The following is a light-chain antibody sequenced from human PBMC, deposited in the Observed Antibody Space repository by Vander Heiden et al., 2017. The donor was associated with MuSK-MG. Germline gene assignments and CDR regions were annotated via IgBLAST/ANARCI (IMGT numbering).Light chain of an antibody. J-gene: IGKJ2*01. CDR2: AAS. V-gene: IGKV1-39*01. CDR3: QQSYSTPQYT. CDR1: QSISSY. Sequence: DIQMTQSPSCLSASVGDRVTITCRASQSISSYLNWYQQKPGKAPKLLIYAASSLQSGVPSRFSGSGSGTDFTLTISSLQPEDFATYYCQQSYSTPQYTFGQGTKLEIK.